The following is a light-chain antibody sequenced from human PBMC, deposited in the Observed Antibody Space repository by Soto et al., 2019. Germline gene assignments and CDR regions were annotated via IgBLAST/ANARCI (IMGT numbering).Light chain of an antibody. CDR2: DAS. J-gene: IGKJ4*01. CDR3: QQSFTTPLT. Sequence: IQMTQSPSSLSASVGDRVTITCQATQDIRKYLNWYQQKPGKAPKLLIYDASSLETGVPSRFSGSGSGTDFTLTISSLQPEDFATYFCQQSFTTPLTFGGGTKVEIK. V-gene: IGKV1-33*01. CDR1: QDIRKY.